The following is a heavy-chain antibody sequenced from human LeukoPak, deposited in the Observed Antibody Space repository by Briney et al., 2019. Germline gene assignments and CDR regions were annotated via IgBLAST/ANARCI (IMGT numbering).Heavy chain of an antibody. CDR3: ARQDDSSGYSY. J-gene: IGHJ4*02. Sequence: SETLSLTCAVSGYSISSGYYWGWIRQPPGKGLEWIGGIYHSGSTYYNPSLKSRVTISVDTSKNQFSLKLSSVTAAHTAVYYCARQDDSSGYSYWGQGTLVTVSS. CDR2: IYHSGST. D-gene: IGHD3-22*01. CDR1: GYSISSGYY. V-gene: IGHV4-38-2*01.